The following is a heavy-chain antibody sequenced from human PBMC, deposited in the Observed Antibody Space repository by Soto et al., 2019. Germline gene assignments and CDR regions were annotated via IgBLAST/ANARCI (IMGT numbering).Heavy chain of an antibody. Sequence: EVQLVESGGGLVQPGGSLRLSCAASGFTFSSYWMHWVRQAPGKGLVWVSRIDSDGSSTSYADSVKGRFTISRDNAKNTLYLQMNSLRAEDRAVYYCARALVSMVRGVGYWGQGTLVTVSS. D-gene: IGHD3-10*01. CDR2: IDSDGSST. V-gene: IGHV3-74*01. CDR3: ARALVSMVRGVGY. J-gene: IGHJ4*02. CDR1: GFTFSSYW.